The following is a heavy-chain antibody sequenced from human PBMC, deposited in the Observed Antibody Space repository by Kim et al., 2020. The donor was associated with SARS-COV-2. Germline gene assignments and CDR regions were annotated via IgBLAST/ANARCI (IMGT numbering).Heavy chain of an antibody. CDR1: GYTFTTYG. J-gene: IGHJ5*02. Sequence: ASVKVSCKASGYTFTTYGISWVRQAPGQGLEWMGWISAHNGNTHYAQNFQDRVTMTTDTSTSTAYMDLRSLRSDDTAVYYCARDYYYGSESRRWFDPWGQ. V-gene: IGHV1-18*01. CDR2: ISAHNGNT. CDR3: ARDYYYGSESRRWFDP. D-gene: IGHD3-10*01.